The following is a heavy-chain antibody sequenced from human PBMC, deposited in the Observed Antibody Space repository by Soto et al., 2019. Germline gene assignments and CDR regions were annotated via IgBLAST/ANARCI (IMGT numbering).Heavy chain of an antibody. J-gene: IGHJ4*02. CDR1: GGTFSSYA. V-gene: IGHV1-69*13. CDR3: GRGGPAQRGYFDY. CDR2: IIPIFGTA. Sequence: ASVKVSCKASGGTFSSYAISWVRQAPGQVLEWMGGIIPIFGTANYAQKFQGRVTITADESTSTAYMELSSLRSEDTAVYYCGRGGPAQRGYFDYWGQGTLVTVSS.